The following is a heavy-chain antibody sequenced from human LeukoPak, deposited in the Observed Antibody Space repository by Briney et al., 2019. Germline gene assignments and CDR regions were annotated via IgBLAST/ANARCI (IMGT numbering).Heavy chain of an antibody. V-gene: IGHV3-30*04. J-gene: IGHJ4*02. CDR2: ISYDGSNK. CDR3: AKDGNGIVGATHVDY. CDR1: EFTFSNYA. Sequence: GGSLRLSCAASEFTFSNYAMYWVRQAPGKGLEWVAVISYDGSNKYYADSVKGRFTISRDNSKNTLYLQMNSLRAEDTAVYYCAKDGNGIVGATHVDYWGQGTLVTVSS. D-gene: IGHD1-26*01.